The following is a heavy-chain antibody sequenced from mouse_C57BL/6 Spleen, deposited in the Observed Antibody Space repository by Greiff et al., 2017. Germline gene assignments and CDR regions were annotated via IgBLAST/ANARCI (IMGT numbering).Heavy chain of an antibody. J-gene: IGHJ2*01. CDR1: GFTFSDYG. Sequence: EVKLQESGGGLVKPGGSLKLSCAASGFTFSDYGMHWVRQAPEKGLEWVAYISSGSSTIYYADTVKGRFTISRDNAKNTLFLQMTGLRSEDTSMYYWARSSTVDYGGQGTTLTVSS. V-gene: IGHV5-17*01. CDR3: ARSSTVDY. D-gene: IGHD1-1*01. CDR2: ISSGSSTI.